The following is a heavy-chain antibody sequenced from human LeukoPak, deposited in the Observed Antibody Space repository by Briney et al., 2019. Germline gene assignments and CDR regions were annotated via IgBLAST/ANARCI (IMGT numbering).Heavy chain of an antibody. CDR3: AIGSYYYDSSGYYSPFDY. V-gene: IGHV3-23*01. CDR1: GFSFSSYA. CDR2: ISGSGGST. D-gene: IGHD3-22*01. Sequence: GGSLRLSCAASGFSFSSYAMSWVRQAPGKGLEWVSAISGSGGSTYYADSVKGRFTISRDNAKNSLYLQMNSLRAEDTAVYYCAIGSYYYDSSGYYSPFDYWGQGTLVTVSS. J-gene: IGHJ4*02.